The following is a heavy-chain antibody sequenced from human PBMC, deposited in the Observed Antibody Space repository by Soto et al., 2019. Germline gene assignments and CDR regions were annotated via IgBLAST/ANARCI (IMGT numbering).Heavy chain of an antibody. CDR1: GGTFSSYA. CDR3: ASSPGVNVPAAKVGPWFDP. J-gene: IGHJ5*02. Sequence: QVQLVQSGAEVKKPGSSVKVSCKASGGTFSSYAISWVRQAPGQGLEWMGGIIPIFGTANYAQKFQGRVTITADESTSTAYMVLSSLRSEDTAVYYCASSPGVNVPAAKVGPWFDPWGQGTLVTVSS. V-gene: IGHV1-69*01. CDR2: IIPIFGTA. D-gene: IGHD2-2*01.